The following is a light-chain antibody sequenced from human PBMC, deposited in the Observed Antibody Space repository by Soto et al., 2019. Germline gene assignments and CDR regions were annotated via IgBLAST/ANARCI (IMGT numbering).Light chain of an antibody. CDR1: PAIARF. V-gene: IGKV1-9*01. J-gene: IGKJ1*01. CDR2: GAS. Sequence: IQLTQSPSSLSASVGDRVTITCRASPAIARFLAWYQQKPGTAPKLLIYGASTLQSGVPSRFSYSRSGTDYTLTIASLQPEDFATYNCQHLNGSPWTFGQGTKFELK. CDR3: QHLNGSPWT.